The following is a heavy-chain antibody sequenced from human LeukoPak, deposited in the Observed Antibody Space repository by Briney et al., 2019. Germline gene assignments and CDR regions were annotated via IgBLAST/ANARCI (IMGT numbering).Heavy chain of an antibody. CDR1: GFTLCSYM. J-gene: IGHJ6*02. CDR2: TTSSDSTK. V-gene: IGHV3-48*02. Sequence: GGSLRLSCAAPGFTLCSYMMNRVRQAPGKGLEWVSYTTSSDSTKYYADSVKGRFTISRDNSKNALYLQMNCLRDEDTAVYYCARVKDTALDYFNGMGVWGQGTTVTVSS. D-gene: IGHD5-18*01. CDR3: ARVKDTALDYFNGMGV.